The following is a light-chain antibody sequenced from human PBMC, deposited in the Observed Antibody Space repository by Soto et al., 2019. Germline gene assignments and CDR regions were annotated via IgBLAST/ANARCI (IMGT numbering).Light chain of an antibody. CDR1: SSNIGSNT. CDR2: GND. Sequence: QSVLTQPPSASGTPGQRVTISCSGSSSNIGSNTVNWYQQFPGTAPKLLIYGNDQRPSGVPDRFSGSKSGTSASLAISGLQSEDEADYYCGTWDSSLSAVVFGGGTQLTVL. J-gene: IGLJ2*01. V-gene: IGLV1-44*01. CDR3: GTWDSSLSAVV.